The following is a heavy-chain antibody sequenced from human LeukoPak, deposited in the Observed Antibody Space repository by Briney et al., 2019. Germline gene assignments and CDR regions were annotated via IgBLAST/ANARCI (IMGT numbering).Heavy chain of an antibody. Sequence: GGSRRLSCAASGFTVSSNYMSWVRQAPGKGLEWVSVIYSGGSTYYADSVKGRFTISRDNSKNTLYLQMNSLRAEDTAVYYCARGGDYGDYYDAFDIWGQGTMVTVSS. CDR3: ARGGDYGDYYDAFDI. J-gene: IGHJ3*02. D-gene: IGHD4-17*01. CDR1: GFTVSSNY. V-gene: IGHV3-66*02. CDR2: IYSGGST.